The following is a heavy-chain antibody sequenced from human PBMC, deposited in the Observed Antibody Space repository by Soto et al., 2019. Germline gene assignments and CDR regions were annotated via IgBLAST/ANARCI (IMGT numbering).Heavy chain of an antibody. Sequence: SETLSLTCTVSGASISNYFWSWIRQPAGKGLEWIGQFSHSRDTIYNPSLKSRVTLSVDTSKNQFSLTLSSVTAADTAVYYCGKTKPGDHRFDPWGQGTLVTVSS. CDR1: GASISNYF. D-gene: IGHD7-27*01. J-gene: IGHJ5*02. V-gene: IGHV4-4*07. CDR2: FSHSRDT. CDR3: GKTKPGDHRFDP.